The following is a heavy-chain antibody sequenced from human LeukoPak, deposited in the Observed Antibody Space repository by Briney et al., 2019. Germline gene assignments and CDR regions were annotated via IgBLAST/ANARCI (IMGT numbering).Heavy chain of an antibody. Sequence: GSLRLSCAASGSTFSDYYMSWIHQAPGKGLEWVSYISSSGSTIYYADSVKGRFTISRDNAKNSLYLQMNSLRAEDTAVYYCASSYYDSSGYLGNWGQGTLVTVSS. J-gene: IGHJ4*02. V-gene: IGHV3-11*01. CDR1: GSTFSDYY. D-gene: IGHD3-22*01. CDR3: ASSYYDSSGYLGN. CDR2: ISSSGSTI.